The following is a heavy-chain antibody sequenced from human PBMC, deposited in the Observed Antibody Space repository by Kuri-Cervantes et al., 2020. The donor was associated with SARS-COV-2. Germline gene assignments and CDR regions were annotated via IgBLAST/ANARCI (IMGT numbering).Heavy chain of an antibody. J-gene: IGHJ6*02. D-gene: IGHD3-3*01. CDR2: ISYDGSIK. V-gene: IGHV3-30*18. CDR1: GFTFSSYG. Sequence: GGSLRLSCAASGFTFSSYGMHWVRQAPGKGLEWVAVISYDGSIKYYADSVKGRFTISRDNSKNTLYLQMNSLRAEDTAVYYCAKGLYYDFWSGYLSYYGMDVWGQGTTVTVSS. CDR3: AKGLYYDFWSGYLSYYGMDV.